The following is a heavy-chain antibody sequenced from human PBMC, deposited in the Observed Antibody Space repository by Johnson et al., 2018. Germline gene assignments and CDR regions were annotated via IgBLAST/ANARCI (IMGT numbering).Heavy chain of an antibody. Sequence: LVQSGGGLVQPGGSLRLSCAASGFTFSSYDMHWVRQATGKGLEWVSAIGTAGDTYYPGSVKGRFTISRENAKNSLYLQMNSLRAGDTAVYYCARGEGRGALQHWGQGTLVTVSS. J-gene: IGHJ1*01. CDR2: IGTAGDT. D-gene: IGHD1-26*01. V-gene: IGHV3-13*01. CDR1: GFTFSSYD. CDR3: ARGEGRGALQH.